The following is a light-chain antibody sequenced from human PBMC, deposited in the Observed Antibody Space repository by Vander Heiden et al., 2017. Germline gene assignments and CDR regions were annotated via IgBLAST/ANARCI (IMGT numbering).Light chain of an antibody. V-gene: IGKV2-30*01. CDR3: MQGTQWPWT. J-gene: IGKJ1*01. CDR2: KVS. CDR1: QRLLYSDGNTY. Sequence: DVVMTQAPLSLPVSVGRPASISCMSRQRLLYSDGNTYVNWFQQRPGQSPRRLIYKVSDRDSGVPDRFSGSGSGTDFTLKISRVEAEDVGVYYCMQGTQWPWTFGQGTRVEIK.